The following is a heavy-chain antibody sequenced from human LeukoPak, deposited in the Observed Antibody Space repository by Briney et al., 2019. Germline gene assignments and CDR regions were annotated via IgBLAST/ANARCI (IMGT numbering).Heavy chain of an antibody. CDR2: IYYSGST. J-gene: IGHJ4*02. CDR1: GGSISSSSYY. CDR3: ARPLGSGWKLFDY. D-gene: IGHD6-19*01. V-gene: IGHV4-39*01. Sequence: PSETLSLTCTVSGGSISSSSYYWGWIRQPPGKGLEWIGSIYYSGSTYYNPSLKSRVIISVDTSKNQFSLKLSSVTAADTAVFYCARPLGSGWKLFDYWGQGTLVTVSS.